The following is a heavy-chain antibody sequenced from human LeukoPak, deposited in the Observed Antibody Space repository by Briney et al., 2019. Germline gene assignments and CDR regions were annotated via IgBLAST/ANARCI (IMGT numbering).Heavy chain of an antibody. CDR1: GYSISSAYY. D-gene: IGHD2-8*02. V-gene: IGHV4-38-2*02. Sequence: SETLSLTCTVSGYSISSAYYWGWIRQSPGKGLEWIGSFHYSGSTSYNPSLKSRVTISVDSSKNQFSLRLSSVTAADTAVYYCARGFWSRYYDYWGQGTLVTVSS. CDR2: FHYSGST. CDR3: ARGFWSRYYDY. J-gene: IGHJ4*02.